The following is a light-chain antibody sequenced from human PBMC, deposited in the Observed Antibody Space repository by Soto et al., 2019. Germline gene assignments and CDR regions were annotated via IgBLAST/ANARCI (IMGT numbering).Light chain of an antibody. Sequence: QSVLTQPPSVSGAPGQRVTISCTGSSSNIGAGYDVHWYQQLPGKAPKLLIYGNSNRPSGVPDRFSGSKSGTSASLAITGRQAEDEADYYCQSYDSSLSVYVVFGGGTKLTVL. CDR3: QSYDSSLSVYVV. J-gene: IGLJ2*01. CDR2: GNS. V-gene: IGLV1-40*01. CDR1: SSNIGAGYD.